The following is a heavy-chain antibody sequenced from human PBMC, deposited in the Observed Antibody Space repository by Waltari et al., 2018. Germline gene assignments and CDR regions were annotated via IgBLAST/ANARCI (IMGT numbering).Heavy chain of an antibody. J-gene: IGHJ4*02. D-gene: IGHD2-21*02. V-gene: IGHV1-46*01. CDR3: ASHSQERDYYFDY. CDR1: GYTFTSYY. Sequence: QVQLVQSGAEVKKPGASVKVSCTASGYTFTSYYMHWVRQAPGQGLEWMGIINPSGGSTSYAQKFQGRVTMTRDTSTSTVYMELSSLRSEDTAVYYCASHSQERDYYFDYWGQGTLVTVSS. CDR2: INPSGGST.